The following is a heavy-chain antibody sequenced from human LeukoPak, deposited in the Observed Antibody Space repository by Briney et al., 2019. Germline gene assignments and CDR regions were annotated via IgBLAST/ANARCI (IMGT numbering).Heavy chain of an antibody. CDR2: IYCSGST. V-gene: IGHV4-30-4*01. D-gene: IGHD1-14*01. CDR1: GGSISSGDYY. Sequence: SETLSLTCTVSGGSISSGDYYWSWIRQPPGKGLEWIGYIYCSGSTYYNPSLKSRVTISVDTSKNQFSLKLSSVTAADTAVYYCARGRTTGNFDYWGQGTLVTVSS. J-gene: IGHJ4*02. CDR3: ARGRTTGNFDY.